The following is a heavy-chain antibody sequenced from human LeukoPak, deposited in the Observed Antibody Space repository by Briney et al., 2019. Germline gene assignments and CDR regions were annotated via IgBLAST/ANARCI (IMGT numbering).Heavy chain of an antibody. Sequence: GRSLRLSCAASGFTFSSYSMNWVRQAPGKGLEWVSSISSSSSYIYYADSVKGRFTISRDNAKNSLYLQMNSLRAENTAVYYCARRRVYYYGMDVWGQGTTVTVSS. CDR1: GFTFSSYS. CDR2: ISSSSSYI. V-gene: IGHV3-21*01. CDR3: ARRRVYYYGMDV. J-gene: IGHJ6*02.